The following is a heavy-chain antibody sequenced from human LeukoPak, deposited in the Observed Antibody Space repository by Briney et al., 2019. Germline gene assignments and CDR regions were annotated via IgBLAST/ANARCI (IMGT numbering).Heavy chain of an antibody. CDR1: GFTFSSYA. D-gene: IGHD6-19*01. J-gene: IGHJ4*02. V-gene: IGHV3-64D*06. CDR2: ISSNGGST. CDR3: VKWRAVAGYAH. Sequence: GGSLRLSCSASGFTFSSYAMHWVRQAPGKGLEYVSAISSNGGSTYYADSVKGRLTISRDNSKNTLYLQMSSLRAEDTAVYYCVKWRAVAGYAHWGQGTLVTVSS.